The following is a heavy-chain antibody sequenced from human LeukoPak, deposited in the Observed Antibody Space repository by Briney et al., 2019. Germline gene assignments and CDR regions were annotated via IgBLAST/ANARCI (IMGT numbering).Heavy chain of an antibody. V-gene: IGHV4-31*03. Sequence: SETLSLTCTVSGGSISSGGYYWSWIRQHPGKGLECIGYIYYSGSTYYNPSLKSRVTISVDTSKNQFSLKLSSVTAADTAVYYCARDGIDGDYDWGQGTLVTVSS. CDR1: GGSISSGGYY. D-gene: IGHD4-17*01. J-gene: IGHJ4*02. CDR2: IYYSGST. CDR3: ARDGIDGDYD.